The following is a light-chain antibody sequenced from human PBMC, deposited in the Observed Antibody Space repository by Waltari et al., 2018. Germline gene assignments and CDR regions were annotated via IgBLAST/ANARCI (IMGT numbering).Light chain of an antibody. Sequence: QSALTQPASVSGSPGQSITISCTGTSSDVGGYNFVSWYQQHPGKAPKLMFYEVSNRPAGLSNRFSGSKSGNTASLTISGLQAEDEADYYCSSYTFTSTPVVFGGGTKVTVL. J-gene: IGLJ2*01. V-gene: IGLV2-14*01. CDR2: EVS. CDR1: SSDVGGYNF. CDR3: SSYTFTSTPVV.